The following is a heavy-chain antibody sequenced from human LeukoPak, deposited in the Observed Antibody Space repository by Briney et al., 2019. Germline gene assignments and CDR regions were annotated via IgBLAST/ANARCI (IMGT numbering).Heavy chain of an antibody. V-gene: IGHV1-18*01. CDR1: GYTFTSYG. CDR3: ARDYSRSSYSYGYDY. D-gene: IGHD5-18*01. J-gene: IGHJ4*02. CDR2: ISAYNGNT. Sequence: ASVKVSCKASGYTFTSYGISWVRQAPGQGLEWMGWISAYNGNTNYAQKLQGRVTMTTDTSTSTAYMELSRLRSDDTAVYYCARDYSRSSYSYGYDYWGQGTLVTVSS.